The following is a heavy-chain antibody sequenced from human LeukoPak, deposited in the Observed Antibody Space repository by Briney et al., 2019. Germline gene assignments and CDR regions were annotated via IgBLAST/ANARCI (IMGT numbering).Heavy chain of an antibody. V-gene: IGHV4-39*07. CDR3: XXXXXXXXXXXXXXXY. J-gene: IGHJ4*02. CDR1: GSIXXXSYY. CDR2: IYYSGST. Sequence: GSIXXXSYYWGWVRQPPXRGLEWIGSIYYSGSTYYNPSLKSRVTISVDTSKKQFSLKLSSVNGADGAGYLXXXXXXXXXXXXXXXXYWGQGXLXTVSS.